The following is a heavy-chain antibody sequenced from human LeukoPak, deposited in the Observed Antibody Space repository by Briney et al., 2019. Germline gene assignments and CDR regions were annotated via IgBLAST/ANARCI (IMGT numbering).Heavy chain of an antibody. CDR3: ARGSGPDY. J-gene: IGHJ4*02. Sequence: ASVKVSCKASGGTFRSYAISWVRQAPGQGLEWMGWINTNTGNPTYAQGFTGRFVFPLDTSVSTAYLQINSLKAEDTAVYYCARGSGPDYWGQGTLVTVSS. V-gene: IGHV7-4-1*02. CDR2: INTNTGNP. CDR1: GGTFRSYA. D-gene: IGHD6-19*01.